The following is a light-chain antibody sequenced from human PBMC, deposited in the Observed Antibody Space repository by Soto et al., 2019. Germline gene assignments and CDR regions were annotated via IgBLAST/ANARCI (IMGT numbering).Light chain of an antibody. CDR1: SSDVGGHNY. V-gene: IGLV2-8*01. CDR3: SSTAGNNNLV. Sequence: QSALTQSPSASGSPGQSATISCTGTSSDVGGHNYVSWYQHHPGKAPKLIIYEVSKRPSGVPDRFSGSKSANTASLTVSGLQAEDEAFYYCSSTAGNNNLVFGGGTKLTVL. CDR2: EVS. J-gene: IGLJ3*02.